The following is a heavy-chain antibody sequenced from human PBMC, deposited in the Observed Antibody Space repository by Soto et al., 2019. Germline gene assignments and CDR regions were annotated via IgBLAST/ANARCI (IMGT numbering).Heavy chain of an antibody. Sequence: GGSLRLSCAASGFTFSSYWMHWVRQAPGKGLVWVSRINSDGSSTSYADSVKGRFTISRDNAKNTLYLQMNRLRAEDTAVYYCASQYYDFWSGHHWVDYWGQGTLVTVSS. V-gene: IGHV3-74*01. J-gene: IGHJ4*02. CDR1: GFTFSSYW. CDR3: ASQYYDFWSGHHWVDY. D-gene: IGHD3-3*01. CDR2: INSDGSST.